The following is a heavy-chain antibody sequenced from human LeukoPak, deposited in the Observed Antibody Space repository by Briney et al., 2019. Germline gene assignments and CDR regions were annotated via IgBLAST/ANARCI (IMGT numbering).Heavy chain of an antibody. CDR1: GFTVSSNY. V-gene: IGHV3-21*01. CDR2: ISSSSSYI. J-gene: IGHJ4*02. CDR3: ASWASSGRLVKKPPRGDSQRTYYFDY. D-gene: IGHD6-19*01. Sequence: TTGGSLRLSCAASGFTVSSNYMSWVRQAPGKGLEWISSISSSSSYIYYADSVKGRFTISRDNAKNSLYLQMNSLRAEDTAVYYCASWASSGRLVKKPPRGDSQRTYYFDYWGQGTLVTVSS.